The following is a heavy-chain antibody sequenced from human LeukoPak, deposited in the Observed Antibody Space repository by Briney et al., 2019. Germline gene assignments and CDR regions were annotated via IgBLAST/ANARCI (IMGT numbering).Heavy chain of an antibody. V-gene: IGHV3-23*01. J-gene: IGHJ4*02. CDR2: ISGGGGGP. Sequence: GGSLRLSCAVSGITLSNYGMSWVRQAPGKGLEWGAGISGGGGGPNYADSVKGRFNISRDNPKNTLYLQMNSLTVEDTAAYFCAKRGVVIRVILVGFHKEAYYFDSWGQGALVTVSS. D-gene: IGHD3-22*01. CDR1: GITLSNYG. CDR3: AKRGVVIRVILVGFHKEAYYFDS.